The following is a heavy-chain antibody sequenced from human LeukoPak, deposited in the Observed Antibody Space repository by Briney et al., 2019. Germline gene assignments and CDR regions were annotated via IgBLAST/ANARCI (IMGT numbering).Heavy chain of an antibody. D-gene: IGHD6-19*01. V-gene: IGHV3-23*01. CDR1: GFTFSSYA. CDR3: AKVAVHSSGWYGFDS. CDR2: ITVSGGNT. Sequence: PGGSLRLSCVASGFTFSSYAMTWVRQAPGKWVEWVSVITVSGGNTYYADSVKGRFTISRDNSKNTLYLQMNSLRVEDTAVYYCAKVAVHSSGWYGFDSWGQGTLVTVSS. J-gene: IGHJ5*01.